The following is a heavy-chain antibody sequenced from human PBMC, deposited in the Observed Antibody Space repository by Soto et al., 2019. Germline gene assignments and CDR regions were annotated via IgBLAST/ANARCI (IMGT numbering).Heavy chain of an antibody. CDR2: IYSGGIT. J-gene: IGHJ6*02. CDR1: GFTVSSNY. D-gene: IGHD6-6*01. V-gene: IGHV3-53*01. CDR3: VRDFGSSSEGGMDV. Sequence: GGSLRLSCAASGFTVSSNYMSWVRQAPGKGLEWVSVIYSGGITFYADSVKGRFTISRDNSKNTLSLQMNNLRGEDTAVYYCVRDFGSSSEGGMDVWGQGTTVTVSS.